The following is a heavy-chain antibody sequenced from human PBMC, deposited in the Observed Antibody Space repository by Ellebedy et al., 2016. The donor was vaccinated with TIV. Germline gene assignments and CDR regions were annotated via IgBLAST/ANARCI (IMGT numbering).Heavy chain of an antibody. Sequence: PGGSLRLSCAASGFPFSSYAMHWVRQAPGKGLEWVAYVRYDATVKYYADSVSGRFTISRDNSNNTVYLQMTSLRPEDTAVYFCGKKDYYETSIDYWGQGALVAVSS. V-gene: IGHV3-30*02. CDR2: VRYDATVK. CDR1: GFPFSSYA. D-gene: IGHD3-22*01. CDR3: GKKDYYETSIDY. J-gene: IGHJ4*02.